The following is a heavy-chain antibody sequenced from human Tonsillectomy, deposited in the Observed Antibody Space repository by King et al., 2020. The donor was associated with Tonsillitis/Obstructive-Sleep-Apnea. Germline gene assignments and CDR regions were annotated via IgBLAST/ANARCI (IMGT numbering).Heavy chain of an antibody. CDR3: ARDRAYCGEDFYSGYFYL. Sequence: VQLVESGGGLVQPGGSLRLSCAASGFTFSTYEMNWVRQAPGKGLEWVSYISSSGSTIYYADSVKGRFTISRDNAKNSLYLQMNSLRAEDTAVYYCARDRAYCGEDFYSGYFYLWARAPLATVSS. J-gene: IGHJ2*01. CDR2: ISSSGSTI. V-gene: IGHV3-48*03. D-gene: IGHD2-21*02. CDR1: GFTFSTYE.